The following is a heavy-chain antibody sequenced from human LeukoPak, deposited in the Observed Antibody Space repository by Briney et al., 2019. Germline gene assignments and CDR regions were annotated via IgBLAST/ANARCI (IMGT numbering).Heavy chain of an antibody. Sequence: PGESLKISCKGSGYRFATYWLGWVRQMPGKGLEWMGITYPGDSDTRYSPSFQGQVTISADKSISTAYLQWSSLKASDTAMYYCATGDTIPFDYWGQGTLVTVSS. V-gene: IGHV5-51*01. CDR1: GYRFATYW. J-gene: IGHJ4*02. CDR3: ATGDTIPFDY. D-gene: IGHD3-3*01. CDR2: TYPGDSDT.